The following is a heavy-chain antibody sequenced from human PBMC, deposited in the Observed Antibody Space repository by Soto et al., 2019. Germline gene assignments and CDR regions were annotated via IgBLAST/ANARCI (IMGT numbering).Heavy chain of an antibody. V-gene: IGHV4-39*01. Sequence: KPSETLSLTCTVSGGSISSSSYYWGWIRQPPGKGLEWIGSIYYSGSTYYNTSLKSRVTISVDTSKNQFSLKLSSVTAADTVVYYCASTSAIVANDLLFDYWGQGTLVTVSS. CDR3: ASTSAIVANDLLFDY. D-gene: IGHD5-12*01. CDR2: IYYSGST. CDR1: GGSISSSSYY. J-gene: IGHJ4*02.